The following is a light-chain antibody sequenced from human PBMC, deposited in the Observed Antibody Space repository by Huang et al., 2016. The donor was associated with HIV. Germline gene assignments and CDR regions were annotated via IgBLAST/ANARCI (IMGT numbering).Light chain of an antibody. V-gene: IGKV3-20*01. CDR3: QQYGSSFT. Sequence: EIVLTQSPGTLSLSPGERVTLSCRASQRVSSSYLAWYQQKPGQAPRLLIYGASSRATGIPGRFSGSGSGTDFTLTISRLEPEDFAVYYCQQYGSSFTFGPGTKVDIK. J-gene: IGKJ3*01. CDR1: QRVSSSY. CDR2: GAS.